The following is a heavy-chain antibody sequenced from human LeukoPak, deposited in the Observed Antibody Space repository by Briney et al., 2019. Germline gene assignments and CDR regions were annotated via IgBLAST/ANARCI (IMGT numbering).Heavy chain of an antibody. CDR2: IYYSGST. V-gene: IGHV4-59*08. CDR1: GGSISSYY. CDR3: ARLETSFDP. Sequence: SETLSLTCTVSGGSISSYYWSWIRQPPGKGLEWIGYIYYSGSTNYNPSLKSRVTISVDTSKNQLSLKLSSVTAADTAVYYCARLETSFDPWGQGTLVTVSS. J-gene: IGHJ5*02.